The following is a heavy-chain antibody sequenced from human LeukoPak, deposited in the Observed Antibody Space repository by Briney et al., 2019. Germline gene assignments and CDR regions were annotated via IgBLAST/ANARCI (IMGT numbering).Heavy chain of an antibody. CDR2: IYHSGST. CDR1: GGSISSSNW. D-gene: IGHD2-15*01. CDR3: AMLGYCSGGSCYFGGTNWFDP. J-gene: IGHJ5*02. Sequence: SETLSLTCAVSGGSISSSNWCSWVRQPPGKGLEWIGEIYHSGSTNYNPSLKSRVTISVDKSKNQFSLKLSSVTAADTAVYYCAMLGYCSGGSCYFGGTNWFDPWGQGTLVTVSS. V-gene: IGHV4-4*02.